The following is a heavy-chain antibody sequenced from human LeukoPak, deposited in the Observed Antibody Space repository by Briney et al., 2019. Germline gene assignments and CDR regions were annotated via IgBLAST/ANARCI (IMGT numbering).Heavy chain of an antibody. CDR1: GFTFNSNW. CDR3: AKPYYYDSSGLFRDDY. V-gene: IGHV3-7*01. D-gene: IGHD3-22*01. CDR2: IKQDGSEK. J-gene: IGHJ4*02. Sequence: GGSLRLSCAASGFTFNSNWMSWVRQAPGKGLEWVANIKQDGSEKYYVDSVKGRFTISRDNSKNTLYLQMNSLRAEDTAVYYCAKPYYYDSSGLFRDDYWGQGTLVTVSS.